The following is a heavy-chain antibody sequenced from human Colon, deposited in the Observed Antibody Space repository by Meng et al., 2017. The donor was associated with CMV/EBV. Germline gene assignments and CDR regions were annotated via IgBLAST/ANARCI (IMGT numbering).Heavy chain of an antibody. CDR2: IYYSGST. CDR1: GGTFSGYGII. D-gene: IGHD2-2*02. J-gene: IGHJ3*02. CDR3: ARHGRYCSSTSCYTFDI. V-gene: IGHV4-39*01. Sequence: SCKASGGTFSGYGIIWVRQAPGQGLEWIGSIYYSGSTYYNPSLKSRVTISVDTSKNQFSLKLSSVTAADTAVYYCARHGRYCSSTSCYTFDIWGQGTMVTVSS.